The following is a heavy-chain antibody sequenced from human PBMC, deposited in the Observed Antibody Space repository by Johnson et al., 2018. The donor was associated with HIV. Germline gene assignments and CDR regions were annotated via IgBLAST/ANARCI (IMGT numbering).Heavy chain of an antibody. CDR2: ISSTGISL. V-gene: IGHV3-11*04. CDR1: GFTFSDYY. J-gene: IGHJ3*01. Sequence: VQLVESGGGLVKPGGSLRLSCAASGFTFSDYYINWIRQRPGKGLEWVSSISSTGISLFYADSVKGRFTISTDNAKNSLYLQMSSLSPDDTAIYYCVRGGQLGPTDGFDVWGQGTMVTVSS. D-gene: IGHD3-16*01. CDR3: VRGGQLGPTDGFDV.